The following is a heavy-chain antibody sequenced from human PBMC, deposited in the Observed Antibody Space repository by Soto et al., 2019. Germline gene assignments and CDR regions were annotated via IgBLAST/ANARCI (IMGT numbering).Heavy chain of an antibody. CDR2: ATYTGNT. CDR3: AKYRNYWALQH. D-gene: IGHD1-7*01. CDR1: GISVSDDY. Sequence: QVQLQESGPGLVRPSETLSLTCTVSGISVSDDYWTWIRQPPGKGLEWIGFATYTGNTNYNPSLKSRVSMSVDPSKSQFSLTLTSVTAADTAIYYCAKYRNYWALQHWGLGSLVIVSS. J-gene: IGHJ1*01. V-gene: IGHV4-59*02.